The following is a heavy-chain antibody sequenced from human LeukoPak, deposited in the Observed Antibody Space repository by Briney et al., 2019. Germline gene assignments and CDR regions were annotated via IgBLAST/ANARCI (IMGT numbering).Heavy chain of an antibody. CDR1: GGSISRSGFY. Sequence: PSETLSLTCTVSGGSISRSGFYWAWVRQPPGKGLEWIGSFSYTGGTYYNPSLESRVAISADTSKNQFSLNLRSVTAVDTAEYFCARREAVASRPYDSWGQGTLVTASS. J-gene: IGHJ4*02. D-gene: IGHD6-19*01. V-gene: IGHV4-39*01. CDR2: FSYTGGT. CDR3: ARREAVASRPYDS.